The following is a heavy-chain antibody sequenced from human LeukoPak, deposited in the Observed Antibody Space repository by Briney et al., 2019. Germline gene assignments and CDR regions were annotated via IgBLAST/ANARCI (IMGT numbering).Heavy chain of an antibody. CDR2: MYHSGTT. CDR3: ARVLAEMAAVWRDDVFDI. D-gene: IGHD5-24*01. J-gene: IGHJ3*02. V-gene: IGHV4-38-2*02. CDR1: GYSISSGFY. Sequence: SETLSLTCTVSGYSISSGFYWGWIRQPPGKGLEWIGSMYHSGTTYYNASLKSRVTISVDTSKNQFSLKLYSVTAADTAVYYCARVLAEMAAVWRDDVFDIWGQGTMVTVSS.